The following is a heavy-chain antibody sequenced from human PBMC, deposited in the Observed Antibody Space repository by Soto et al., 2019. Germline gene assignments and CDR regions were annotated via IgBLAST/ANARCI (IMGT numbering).Heavy chain of an antibody. D-gene: IGHD3-10*01. V-gene: IGHV3-23*01. CDR3: AKEGSPPFFQH. J-gene: IGHJ4*02. CDR2: ISGGGGQT. Sequence: GGSLRLSCAASGFTFSNYAMSWVRQAPGKGPEWVSAISGGGGQTYYLESVKGRFTISRDNSKNTVSLLLNSLRAEDTAVYYCAKEGSPPFFQHWGQGTLVTVSS. CDR1: GFTFSNYA.